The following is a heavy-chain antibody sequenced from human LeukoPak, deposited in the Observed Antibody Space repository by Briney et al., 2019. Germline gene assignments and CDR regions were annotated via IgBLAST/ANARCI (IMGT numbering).Heavy chain of an antibody. CDR3: ARARYCSSTSCYTGDV. J-gene: IGHJ4*02. CDR1: GFTFSSYE. V-gene: IGHV3-21*01. CDR2: ISSSSSYI. D-gene: IGHD2-2*02. Sequence: GGSLRLSCAASGFTFSSYEMNWVRQAPGKGLEWVSSISSSSSYIYYADSVKGRFTISRDNAKNSLYLQMNSLRAEDTAVYYCARARYCSSTSCYTGDVWGQGTLVTVSS.